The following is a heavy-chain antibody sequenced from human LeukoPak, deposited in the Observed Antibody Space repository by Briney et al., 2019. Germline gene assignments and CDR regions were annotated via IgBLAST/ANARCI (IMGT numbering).Heavy chain of an antibody. CDR2: IYYSGST. V-gene: IGHV4-39*07. J-gene: IGHJ3*02. D-gene: IGHD6-13*01. CDR1: GGSISSRSYY. CDR3: ARPPYSSSPYAFDI. Sequence: PSETLSLTCTVFGGSISSRSYYWGWIRQPPGKGLEWIGSIYYSGSTYYNPSLKSRVTISVDTSKNQFSLKLSSVTAADTAVYYCARPPYSSSPYAFDIWGQGTMVTVSS.